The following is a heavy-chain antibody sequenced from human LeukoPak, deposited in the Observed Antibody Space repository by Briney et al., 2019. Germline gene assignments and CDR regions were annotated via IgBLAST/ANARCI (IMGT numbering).Heavy chain of an antibody. CDR2: ISAYNGNT. CDR3: ASEGLGKYYNPYLRMEV. J-gene: IGHJ6*02. V-gene: IGHV1-18*01. Sequence: ASVKVSCKASGYTFTSYGISWVRQAPGQGLEWMGWISAYNGNTNYVQKLQGRVTMTTDTSTSTAYMELRSLRSDDTAVYYCASEGLGKYYNPYLRMEVLGQGTTVTVSS. D-gene: IGHD3-10*01. CDR1: GYTFTSYG.